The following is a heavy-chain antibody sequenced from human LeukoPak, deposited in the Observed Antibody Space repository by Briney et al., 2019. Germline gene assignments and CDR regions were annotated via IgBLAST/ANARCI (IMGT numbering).Heavy chain of an antibody. Sequence: SETLSLTCTVSGGAISSYYWSWIRQPPGQGLEWIGYIYYSGSTNYNPSLKSRVTISVDTSKNQFSLKLSSVTAADTAVYYCARDERGYYGSGGYDYWGQGTLVTVSS. D-gene: IGHD3-10*01. V-gene: IGHV4-59*01. CDR3: ARDERGYYGSGGYDY. J-gene: IGHJ4*02. CDR1: GGAISSYY. CDR2: IYYSGST.